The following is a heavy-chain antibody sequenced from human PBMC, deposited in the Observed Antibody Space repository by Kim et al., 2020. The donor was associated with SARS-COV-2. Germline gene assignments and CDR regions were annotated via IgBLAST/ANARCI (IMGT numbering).Heavy chain of an antibody. Sequence: SETLSLTCTVSGYSISSGYYWGWIRQPPGKGLEWIGSIYHSGSTYYNPSLKSRVTISVDTSKNQFSLKLSSVTAAVTAVYYCARDGSGSYYPHYFEYWGQGTLVTVS. D-gene: IGHD3-10*01. CDR3: ARDGSGSYYPHYFEY. V-gene: IGHV4-38-2*02. J-gene: IGHJ4*02. CDR1: GYSISSGYY. CDR2: IYHSGST.